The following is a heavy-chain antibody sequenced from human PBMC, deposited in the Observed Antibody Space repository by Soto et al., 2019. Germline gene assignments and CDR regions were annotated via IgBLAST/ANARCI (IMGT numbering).Heavy chain of an antibody. Sequence: QVQLQESGPGLVKPSETLSLTCTVSGDSFTTYYWSWIRQPPGKGLEWIGYIYYTGSTNYNPSLKSRVTISVDPSKNQFSLNLSFVPAADTAVYYCARGSYYYDSSGYSPFDLWGRGTLVTVSS. V-gene: IGHV4-59*01. CDR1: GDSFTTYY. CDR2: IYYTGST. D-gene: IGHD3-22*01. J-gene: IGHJ2*01. CDR3: ARGSYYYDSSGYSPFDL.